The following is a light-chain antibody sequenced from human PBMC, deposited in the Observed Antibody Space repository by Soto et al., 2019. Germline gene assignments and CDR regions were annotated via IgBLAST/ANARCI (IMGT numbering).Light chain of an antibody. CDR3: QHYNRYWT. CDR2: KAS. Sequence: EIHVTHGHCVVRGSVGDIVKITVRASQTISSWLAWYQQKPGKAPKLLIYKASTLKSGVPSRFSGSGSGTEFTLTISSLQPDEFATYYCQHYNRYWTSSQETKVDIK. V-gene: IGKV1-5*03. J-gene: IGKJ1*01. CDR1: QTISSW.